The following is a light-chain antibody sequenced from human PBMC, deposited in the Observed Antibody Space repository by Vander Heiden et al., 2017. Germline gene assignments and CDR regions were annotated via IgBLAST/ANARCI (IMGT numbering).Light chain of an antibody. V-gene: IGKV1-9*01. CDR2: AAS. CDR3: KQLNNDPVYT. CDR1: QAITNY. Sequence: DIQLTQSPSFLSASVGDRVTITCRASQAITNYLTWYQQKPGEAPKLLIDAASALQSGVPSRFSGSGSGTEFTLTSSSLQPEDCATYYCKQLNNDPVYTFGQGTKLEIK. J-gene: IGKJ2*01.